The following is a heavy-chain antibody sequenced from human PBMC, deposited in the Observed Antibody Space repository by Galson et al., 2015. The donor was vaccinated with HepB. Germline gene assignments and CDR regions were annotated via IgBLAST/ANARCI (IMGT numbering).Heavy chain of an antibody. CDR1: GYTFSNFG. CDR3: AREVPVIAASLYDH. Sequence: VKVSCKASGYTFSNFGVSWVRQAPGQGLEWMGWVSAYNGNTQYASKLQGRATMTTDTSTNTAYLELRSLTSDDTALYSCAREVPVIAASLYDHWGQGTLVTVSS. J-gene: IGHJ5*02. V-gene: IGHV1-18*01. D-gene: IGHD2-15*01. CDR2: VSAYNGNT.